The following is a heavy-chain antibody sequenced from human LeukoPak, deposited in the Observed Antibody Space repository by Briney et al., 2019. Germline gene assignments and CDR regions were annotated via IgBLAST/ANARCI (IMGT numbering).Heavy chain of an antibody. CDR2: IIPIFGTA. CDR1: GGTFSSYA. J-gene: IGHJ4*02. D-gene: IGHD3-22*01. Sequence: ASVKASCKASGGTFSSYAISWVRQAPGQGLEWMGGIIPIFGTANYAQKFQGRVTITADESTSTAYMELSSLRSEDTAVYYCARRYDSSGYYYFDYWGQGTLVTVSS. CDR3: ARRYDSSGYYYFDY. V-gene: IGHV1-69*13.